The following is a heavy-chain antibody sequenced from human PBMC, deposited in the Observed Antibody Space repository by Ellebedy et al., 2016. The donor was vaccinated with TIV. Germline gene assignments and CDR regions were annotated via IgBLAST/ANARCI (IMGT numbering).Heavy chain of an antibody. D-gene: IGHD5-12*01. J-gene: IGHJ4*02. CDR1: GFPFSSFW. CDR3: ARDRGYDTFDY. V-gene: IGHV3-7*01. Sequence: GESLKISCAASGFPFSSFWMSWVRQAPGKGLEWMANTKEDGSEKYYVDSVRGRFTISRDNAKNSLYLQMNSLRAEDTAVYYCARDRGYDTFDYWGQGILVTVSS. CDR2: TKEDGSEK.